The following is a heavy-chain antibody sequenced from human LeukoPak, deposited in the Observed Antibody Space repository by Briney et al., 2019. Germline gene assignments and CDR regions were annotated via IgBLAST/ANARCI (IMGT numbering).Heavy chain of an antibody. CDR2: IYYGGSI. CDR3: ARVLIAVAGFDY. J-gene: IGHJ4*02. V-gene: IGHV4-61*03. D-gene: IGHD6-19*01. Sequence: SEPLSLTCTVSGGSVSSGTYYWSWIRQPPGKGLEWIGYIYYGGSINYNPSLRSRVTMSVDTSENHFSLKLASVTAAGTGVYYCARVLIAVAGFDYWGQGALVTVSS. CDR1: GGSVSSGTYY.